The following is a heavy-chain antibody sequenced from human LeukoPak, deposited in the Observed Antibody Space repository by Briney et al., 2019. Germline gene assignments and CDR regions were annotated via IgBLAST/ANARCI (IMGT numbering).Heavy chain of an antibody. V-gene: IGHV3-21*06. CDR2: ISSSSKYI. D-gene: IGHD2-2*01. J-gene: IGHJ4*02. CDR3: VPRYCSSTSCEDY. CDR1: GLTFSTYS. Sequence: GGSLRLSCAASGLTFSTYSMNWVRQAPGQGLQWVSSISSSSKYIYYADSVKGRFTIPRDNAKNSLYLQMNSLRPEDSAVYYCVPRYCSSTSCEDYWGQGTLVTVSS.